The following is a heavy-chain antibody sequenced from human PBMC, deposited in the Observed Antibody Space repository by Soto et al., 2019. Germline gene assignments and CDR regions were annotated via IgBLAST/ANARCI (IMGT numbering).Heavy chain of an antibody. J-gene: IGHJ4*02. Sequence: QVLLVQSGAEVKKPGSSVKVSCKASGGTFSSYTLTCLRQAPGQGPEWMGRVIPAREIEEYGKKFQGRFTITADTSKSTAYMEMRSLTSDDTAVYYCAAVAGTSAFVGYFEYWGQGTLVTVAS. D-gene: IGHD6-19*01. V-gene: IGHV1-69*02. CDR3: AAVAGTSAFVGYFEY. CDR1: GGTFSSYT. CDR2: VIPAREIE.